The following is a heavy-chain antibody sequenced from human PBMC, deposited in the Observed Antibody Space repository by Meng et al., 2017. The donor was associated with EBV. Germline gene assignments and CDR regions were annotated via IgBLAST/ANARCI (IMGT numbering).Heavy chain of an antibody. V-gene: IGHV4-39*07. CDR3: ADYSS. D-gene: IGHD4-11*01. Sequence: QLQLQESGPGRVKPLKPLSLPCTVSGGSISSSIYYWGWIRQPPGKGLEWIGSIYYSGSTYYNPSLKSRVTISVDTSKNQFSLKLSSVTAADTAVYYCADYSSWGQGTLVTVSS. CDR2: IYYSGST. J-gene: IGHJ4*02. CDR1: GGSISSSIYY.